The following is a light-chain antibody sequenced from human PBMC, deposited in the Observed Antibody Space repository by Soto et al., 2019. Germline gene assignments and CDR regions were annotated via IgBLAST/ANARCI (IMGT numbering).Light chain of an antibody. Sequence: QPVLTQPPSTSGTPGQRVTLSCSGISSNIGSNPVSWYQQRPGTAPKLLIYSNNQRPSGVPDRFSGSMSGTSASLAISGLQSEDEADYYCAAWDDSLNCWVFGGGTKLTVL. CDR2: SNN. J-gene: IGLJ3*02. CDR3: AAWDDSLNCWV. V-gene: IGLV1-44*01. CDR1: SSNIGSNP.